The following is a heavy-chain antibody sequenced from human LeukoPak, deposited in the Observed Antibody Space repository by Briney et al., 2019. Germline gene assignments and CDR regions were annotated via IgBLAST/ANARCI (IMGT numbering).Heavy chain of an antibody. J-gene: IGHJ4*02. Sequence: PGGSLRLSCAASGFTSSSYAMSWFRQAPGKGLEWVSAISGSGGSTYYADSVKGRFTISRDNSNNTLYLQMNSLRAEDTAVYYCATPPRGTTEPTCDYWGQGTLVTVSS. CDR2: ISGSGGST. CDR1: GFTSSSYA. D-gene: IGHD1-1*01. V-gene: IGHV3-23*01. CDR3: ATPPRGTTEPTCDY.